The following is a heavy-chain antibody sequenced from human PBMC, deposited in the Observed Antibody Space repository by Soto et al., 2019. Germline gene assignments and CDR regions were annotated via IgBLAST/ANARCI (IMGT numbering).Heavy chain of an antibody. CDR3: AKAGYCTRGNCYDYYRYGMDV. D-gene: IGHD3-10*01. CDR2: VSYDGSSE. V-gene: IGHV3-30*18. CDR1: GFTFSDYG. Sequence: VPMEESGGGVVQPGRSLRLTCAVSGFTFSDYGMHWVRQAPRKGLEWVAVVSYDGSSEFYADSVKGRFTISRDNSKNTLHLQMNSLRPEDTAVYYCAKAGYCTRGNCYDYYRYGMDVWGQGTAVTVSS. J-gene: IGHJ6*02.